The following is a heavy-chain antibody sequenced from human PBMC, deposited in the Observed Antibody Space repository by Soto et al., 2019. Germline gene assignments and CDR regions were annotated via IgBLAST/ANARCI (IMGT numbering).Heavy chain of an antibody. CDR1: GGSISNYY. J-gene: IGHJ5*02. CDR2: IFYSGST. V-gene: IGHV4-59*12. Sequence: PSETLSLTCTVSGGSISNYYWSWIRQPPGRGLEWIGHIFYSGSTNYNPALKSRVTISVDTSKNQFSLKLSSVTAADTAVYYCAIGLGYCSSTSCYKGGWFDPWGQGTLVTVSS. D-gene: IGHD2-2*02. CDR3: AIGLGYCSSTSCYKGGWFDP.